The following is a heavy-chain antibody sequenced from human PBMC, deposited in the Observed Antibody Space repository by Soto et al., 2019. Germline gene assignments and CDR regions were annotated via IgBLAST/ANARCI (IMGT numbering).Heavy chain of an antibody. CDR1: GYTFTNFG. J-gene: IGHJ6*02. D-gene: IGHD3-16*02. V-gene: IGHV1-18*01. Sequence: ASVKVSCKTSGYTFTNFGLSWVRQAPGQGLEWMGWISAYNGNTNYAQNFQGRVTITTDTSTSTAYMELSSLRSEDTAVYYCASSNIVAAPYGMDFWGQGTTVTVSS. CDR3: ASSNIVAAPYGMDF. CDR2: ISAYNGNT.